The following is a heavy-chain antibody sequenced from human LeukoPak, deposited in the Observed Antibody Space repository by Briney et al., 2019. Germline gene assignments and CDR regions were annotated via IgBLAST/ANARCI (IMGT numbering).Heavy chain of an antibody. V-gene: IGHV3-7*03. D-gene: IGHD2-2*01. CDR1: GFTFSSYW. CDR2: IKQDGSEK. CDR3: TRVLERYQLRPGGFDY. Sequence: GGSLRLSCAASGFTFSSYWMSWVRQAPGKGLEWVANIKQDGSEKYYVDSVKGRFTISRDNAKNSLYLQMNSLKTEDTAVYYCTRVLERYQLRPGGFDYWGQGTLVTVSS. J-gene: IGHJ4*02.